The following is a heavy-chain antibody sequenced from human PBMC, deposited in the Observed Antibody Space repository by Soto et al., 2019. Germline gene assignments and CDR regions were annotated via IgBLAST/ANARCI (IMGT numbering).Heavy chain of an antibody. Sequence: QVQLVQSGAEVKQPGASVKISCKASGYTFTSYAMHWVRQAPGQSLEWMGWINAGNGNTKYSRKVQDRVTITRDTSASTAYMERSSLRVEDTAVYYCAREPTVVTGYYYGMDVWGQGTTVTVAS. D-gene: IGHD4-17*01. J-gene: IGHJ6*02. CDR3: AREPTVVTGYYYGMDV. CDR1: GYTFTSYA. CDR2: INAGNGNT. V-gene: IGHV1-3*01.